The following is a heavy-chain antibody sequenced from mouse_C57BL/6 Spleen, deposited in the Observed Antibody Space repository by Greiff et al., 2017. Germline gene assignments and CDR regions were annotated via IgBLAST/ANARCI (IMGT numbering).Heavy chain of an antibody. Sequence: EVQRVESGGGLVKPGGSLKLSCAASGFTFSSYAMSWVRQTPEKRLEWVATISDGGSYTYYPDNVKGRFTISRDNAKNNLYLQMSHLKSEDTAMYYCARGYYGSSYVDWYFDVWGTGTTVTVSS. CDR2: ISDGGSYT. J-gene: IGHJ1*03. CDR3: ARGYYGSSYVDWYFDV. CDR1: GFTFSSYA. D-gene: IGHD1-1*01. V-gene: IGHV5-4*01.